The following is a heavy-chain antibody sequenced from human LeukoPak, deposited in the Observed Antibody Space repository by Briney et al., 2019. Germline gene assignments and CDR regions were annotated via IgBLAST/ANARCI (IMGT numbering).Heavy chain of an antibody. CDR3: ARDLYVDDIVTGYSRD. D-gene: IGHD3-9*01. J-gene: IGHJ4*02. Sequence: ASVKVSCQASGYTFTSYGISWVRQAPGQELEWMGWISAYNGNTNYAQKLQGRVAMTTDTSTSTAYMELRSLRSDDTAVYYCARDLYVDDIVTGYSRDWGQGTLVTVSS. V-gene: IGHV1-18*01. CDR2: ISAYNGNT. CDR1: GYTFTSYG.